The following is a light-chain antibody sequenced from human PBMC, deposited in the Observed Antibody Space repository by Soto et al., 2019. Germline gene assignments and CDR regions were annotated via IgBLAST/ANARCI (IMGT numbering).Light chain of an antibody. Sequence: QSVLTQPPSVSAAPGQKVTISCSGSGSNIVSWYQQHPGKAPKLMIYEDTKWPSGVSNRFSGSKSGNTAYLTISGLQAEDEADYYCWSYAVGRTYVFGTGTKVTVL. CDR2: EDT. CDR3: WSYAVGRTYV. CDR1: GSNI. V-gene: IGLV2-23*01. J-gene: IGLJ1*01.